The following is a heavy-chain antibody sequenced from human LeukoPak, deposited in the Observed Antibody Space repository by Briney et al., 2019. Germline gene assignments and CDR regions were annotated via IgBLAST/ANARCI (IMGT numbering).Heavy chain of an antibody. CDR2: FDPEDSDT. D-gene: IGHD6-13*01. CDR3: AFVPVIAAAGPREKDAFDI. J-gene: IGHJ3*02. CDR1: GGTISSYA. V-gene: IGHV1-24*01. Sequence: GASVTVSCNASGGTISSYAISWVRQAPGQGLEWMGGFDPEDSDTTYAQKFQGRVTTTEDNYTDTSYMVVSSPGSEDAAVYYWAFVPVIAAAGPREKDAFDIWGQGTMVTVSS.